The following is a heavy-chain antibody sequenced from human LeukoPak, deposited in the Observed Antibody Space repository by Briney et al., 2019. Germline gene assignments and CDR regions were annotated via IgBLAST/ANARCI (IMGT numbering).Heavy chain of an antibody. CDR3: ARDSSGGLDY. J-gene: IGHJ4*02. CDR2: ISYDGSNK. D-gene: IGHD6-25*01. V-gene: IGHV3-30*04. CDR1: GFTFSSYA. Sequence: GGPLRLSCAASGFTFSSYAMHWVRQAPGKGLEWVAVISYDGSNKYYADSVKGRFTISRDNSKNTLYLQMNSLRAEDTAVYYCARDSSGGLDYWGQGTLVTVSS.